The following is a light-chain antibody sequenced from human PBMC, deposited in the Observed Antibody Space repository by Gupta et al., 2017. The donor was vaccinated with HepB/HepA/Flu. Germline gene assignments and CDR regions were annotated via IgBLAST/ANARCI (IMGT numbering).Light chain of an antibody. Sequence: QTVVTQEPSFSVSPGGTVPLTCGLSSGSVSTSYYPSWYQQTPGQAPRTLMYSTNTRSSGVPDRFSGSILGNKAALTTTGAQADDESHYYCVLYMGSGISVFGGGTKLTVL. J-gene: IGLJ2*01. CDR1: SGSVSTSYY. CDR3: VLYMGSGISV. V-gene: IGLV8-61*01. CDR2: STN.